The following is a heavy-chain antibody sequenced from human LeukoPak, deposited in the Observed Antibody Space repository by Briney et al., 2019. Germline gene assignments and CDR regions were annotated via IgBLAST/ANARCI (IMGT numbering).Heavy chain of an antibody. Sequence: PGGSLRLSCAESGFTFISYGMHWVRQAPGKGLEWVAFIRYDGSNKYYADSVKGRFTISRDNSKNTLYLQMNSLRAEDTAVYYCAKAARAAAFYYFNYWGQGTLVTVSS. CDR1: GFTFISYG. V-gene: IGHV3-30*02. CDR2: IRYDGSNK. J-gene: IGHJ4*02. D-gene: IGHD6-13*01. CDR3: AKAARAAAFYYFNY.